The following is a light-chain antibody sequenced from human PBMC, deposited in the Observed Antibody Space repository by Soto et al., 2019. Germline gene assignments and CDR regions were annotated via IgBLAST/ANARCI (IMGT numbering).Light chain of an antibody. J-gene: IGKJ5*01. V-gene: IGKV3-20*01. CDR3: QQYGRSPPVT. CDR2: GAS. Sequence: EIVLTQSPGTLSLSPGERATLSCRASQSVSSSYLAWYQQKPGQAPRLLIYGASSSDTGIPDRFSGSGSGTDFTLTISRLEPEDFAVYYCQQYGRSPPVTFGQGTRLEIK. CDR1: QSVSSSY.